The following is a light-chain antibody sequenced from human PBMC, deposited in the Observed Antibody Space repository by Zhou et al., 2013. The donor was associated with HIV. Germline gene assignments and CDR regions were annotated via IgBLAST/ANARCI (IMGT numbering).Light chain of an antibody. CDR3: QQYASSIAYT. J-gene: IGKJ2*01. CDR1: QNVFSN. V-gene: IGKV3-20*01. Sequence: EVVMTQSPSTLSVSPGERVTLSCRASQNVFSNLAWYQQKPGQAPSLLIYDASTRATGIPDRFSGSGSGSDFTLTIDRLEPEDLALYYCQQYASSIAYTFGQGTKLEV. CDR2: DAS.